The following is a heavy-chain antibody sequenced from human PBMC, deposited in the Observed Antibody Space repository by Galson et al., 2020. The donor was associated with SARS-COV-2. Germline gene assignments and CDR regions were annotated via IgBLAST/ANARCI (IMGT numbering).Heavy chain of an antibody. V-gene: IGHV5-51*01. J-gene: IGHJ5*02. Sequence: GESLKISCKASGYNFATYWIGWVRQKPGKGLEWLGIVYPGDSDDRYSPSFQGQVTISADKSLSTAYLQWSSLKASDTAMYYCARIGDNYSQRDLPNWSKTDPDVNDNWYDPWGQGTQVTVSS. CDR3: ARIGDNYSQRDLPNWSKTDPDVNDNWYDP. D-gene: IGHD1-1*01. CDR1: GYNFATYW. CDR2: VYPGDSDD.